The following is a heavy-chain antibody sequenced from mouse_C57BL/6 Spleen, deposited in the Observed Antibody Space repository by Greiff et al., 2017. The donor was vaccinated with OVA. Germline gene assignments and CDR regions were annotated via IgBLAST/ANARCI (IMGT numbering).Heavy chain of an antibody. Sequence: QVQLQQSGAELVKPRASVKMSCKASGYTFTSYWITWVKQRPGQGLEWIGDIYPGSGSTNYNEKFKSKATLTVDTSSSTAYMQLSSLASEDSAVYYCARYYYGSSYAFDYWGQGTTLTVSS. V-gene: IGHV1-55*01. D-gene: IGHD1-1*01. J-gene: IGHJ2*01. CDR1: GYTFTSYW. CDR2: IYPGSGST. CDR3: ARYYYGSSYAFDY.